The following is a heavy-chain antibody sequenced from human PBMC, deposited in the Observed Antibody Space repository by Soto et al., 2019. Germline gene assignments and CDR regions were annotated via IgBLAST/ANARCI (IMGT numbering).Heavy chain of an antibody. J-gene: IGHJ4*02. CDR1: GYTFTGYY. Sequence: ASVKVSCKASGYTFTGYYMHWVRQAPGQGLEWMGWINPNSGGTNYAQKFQGRVTMTRDTSISTAYMELSRLRSDDTAVYYCARARGYYCDSSGPFDYWGQGTLVTVSS. CDR3: ARARGYYCDSSGPFDY. V-gene: IGHV1-2*02. D-gene: IGHD3-22*01. CDR2: INPNSGGT.